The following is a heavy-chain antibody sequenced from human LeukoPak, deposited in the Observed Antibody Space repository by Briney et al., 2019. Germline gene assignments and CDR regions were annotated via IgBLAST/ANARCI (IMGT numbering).Heavy chain of an antibody. CDR1: GYTFTGYY. D-gene: IGHD3-22*01. CDR3: ARVPDYYDSSGYYRASEYFDY. Sequence: ASVKVSCKASGYTFTGYYMHWVRQAPGQGLEWMGRINPNSGGTNYAQKFQGRVTMTRDTSLSTAYMELSRLRSDDTAVYYCARVPDYYDSSGYYRASEYFDYWGQGTLVTVSS. V-gene: IGHV1-2*06. J-gene: IGHJ4*02. CDR2: INPNSGGT.